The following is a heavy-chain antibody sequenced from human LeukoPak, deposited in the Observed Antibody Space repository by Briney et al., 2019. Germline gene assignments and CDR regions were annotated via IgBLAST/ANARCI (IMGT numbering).Heavy chain of an antibody. CDR1: GGSFSGYY. CDR2: INHSGST. J-gene: IGHJ4*02. V-gene: IGHV4-34*01. CDR3: ARQSSFDY. Sequence: PSETLSLTCAVYGGSFSGYYWSWIRQPPGKGLEWIGEINHSGSTNYNPSLKSRVTISVDTSKNQFSLKLSSVTAADTAVYYCARQSSFDYWGPGTPVTVSS.